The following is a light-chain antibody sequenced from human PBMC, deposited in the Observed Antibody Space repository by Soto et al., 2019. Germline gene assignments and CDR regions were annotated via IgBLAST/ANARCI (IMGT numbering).Light chain of an antibody. J-gene: IGKJ1*01. V-gene: IGKV3-11*01. CDR2: DAY. Sequence: IVLTQSPATLSLSPGERATLSCRASQSVGTYLAWYQQKPGQAPRLLIYDAYKRTTGIPARFSGSGSGTDFTLTISSLEPEDCAVYYCQQRSNWWTFGQGTKVEIK. CDR1: QSVGTY. CDR3: QQRSNWWT.